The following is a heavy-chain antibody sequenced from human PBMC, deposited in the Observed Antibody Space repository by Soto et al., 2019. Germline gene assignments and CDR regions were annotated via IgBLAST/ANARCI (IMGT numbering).Heavy chain of an antibody. D-gene: IGHD6-13*01. Sequence: PGESLKISCQGSGYSFTSYWIGWVRQMPGKGLEWMGIIYPGDSDTRYSPSFQGQVTISADKSISTAYLQWSSLKASDTSMYYCASRIAAARGNFDSGMDVWGQGTTVTVSS. CDR3: ASRIAAARGNFDSGMDV. J-gene: IGHJ6*02. V-gene: IGHV5-51*01. CDR2: IYPGDSDT. CDR1: GYSFTSYW.